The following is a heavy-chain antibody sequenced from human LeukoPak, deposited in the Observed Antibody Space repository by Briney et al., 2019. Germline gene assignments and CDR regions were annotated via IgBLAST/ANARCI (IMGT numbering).Heavy chain of an antibody. CDR1: GFTFSNAW. D-gene: IGHD3-10*01. Sequence: PGGSLRLSCAASGFTFSNAWMSWVRQAPGKGLEWVGRIKSKTDGGTTDYAAPVKGRFTISGDDSKNTLYLQMNSLKTEDTAVYYCTTVAVITMVRGVIRALDYGMDVWGQGTTVTVSS. J-gene: IGHJ6*02. CDR3: TTVAVITMVRGVIRALDYGMDV. CDR2: IKSKTDGGTT. V-gene: IGHV3-15*01.